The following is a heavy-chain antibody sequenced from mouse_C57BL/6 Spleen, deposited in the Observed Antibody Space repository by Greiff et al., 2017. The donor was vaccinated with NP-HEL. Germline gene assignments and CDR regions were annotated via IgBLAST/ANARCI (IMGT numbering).Heavy chain of an antibody. CDR1: GYTFTSYW. CDR3: ARGGLGRDAMDY. V-gene: IGHV1-69*01. D-gene: IGHD4-1*01. J-gene: IGHJ4*01. Sequence: QVQLQQPGAELVMPGASVKLSCKASGYTFTSYWMHWVKQRPGQGLEWIGEIDPSDSYTNYNQKFKGKSTLTVDTSSSTAYMQLSSLTSEDSAVYYCARGGLGRDAMDYWGQGTSVTVSS. CDR2: IDPSDSYT.